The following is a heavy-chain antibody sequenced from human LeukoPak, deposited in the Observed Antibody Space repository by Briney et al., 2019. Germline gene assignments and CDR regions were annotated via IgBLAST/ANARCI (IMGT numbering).Heavy chain of an antibody. CDR1: GYTFTSYD. CDR2: INPNSGNT. D-gene: IGHD3-3*01. V-gene: IGHV1-8*01. Sequence: ASVTVSCKASGYTFTSYDINWLRQATAQGLEWMGWINPNSGNTGFAQKFQGRGTMTRYTSIGTAYMELSSLRSEDTAVYYCAKSIRFLDASLDPWGQGTQVTVSS. J-gene: IGHJ5*02. CDR3: AKSIRFLDASLDP.